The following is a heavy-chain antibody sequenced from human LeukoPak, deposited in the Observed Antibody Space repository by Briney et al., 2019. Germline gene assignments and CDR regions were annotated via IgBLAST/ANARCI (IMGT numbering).Heavy chain of an antibody. Sequence: GESLKISRKGSGYSFTSYWISWVRQMPGKGLEWMGRIDPSDSYTNYSPSFQGHVTISADKSISTAYLQWGSLKASDTAMYYCATRVAAAGMYYYYYGMDVWGQGTTVTVSS. J-gene: IGHJ6*02. CDR3: ATRVAAAGMYYYYYGMDV. CDR2: IDPSDSYT. D-gene: IGHD6-13*01. V-gene: IGHV5-10-1*01. CDR1: GYSFTSYW.